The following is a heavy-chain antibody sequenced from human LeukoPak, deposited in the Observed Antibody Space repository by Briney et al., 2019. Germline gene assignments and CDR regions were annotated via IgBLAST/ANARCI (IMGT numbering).Heavy chain of an antibody. J-gene: IGHJ5*02. Sequence: SVKVSCKASGGTFSSYAISWVRQAPGQGLEWMGGIIPIFGTANYAQKFQGGVTITADESTSTAYMELSSLRSEDTAVYYCARDYDFWSGYFGFDPRGQGTLVTVSS. V-gene: IGHV1-69*13. CDR1: GGTFSSYA. CDR3: ARDYDFWSGYFGFDP. D-gene: IGHD3-3*01. CDR2: IIPIFGTA.